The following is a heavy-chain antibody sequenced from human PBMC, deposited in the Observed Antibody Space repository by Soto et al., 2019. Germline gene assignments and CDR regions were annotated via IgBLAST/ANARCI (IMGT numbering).Heavy chain of an antibody. V-gene: IGHV4-39*01. CDR1: GGSISSSSYY. Sequence: LSLTCTVSGGSISSSSYYWGWIRQPPGKGLEWIGSIYYSGSTYYNPSLKSRVTISVDTSKNQFSLKLSSVTAADTAVYYCARQTAAKSTQYAFDYWGQGTLVTVSS. D-gene: IGHD2-8*01. CDR2: IYYSGST. J-gene: IGHJ4*02. CDR3: ARQTAAKSTQYAFDY.